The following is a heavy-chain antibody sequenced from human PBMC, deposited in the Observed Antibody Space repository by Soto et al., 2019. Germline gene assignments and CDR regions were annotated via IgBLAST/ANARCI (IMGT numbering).Heavy chain of an antibody. V-gene: IGHV3-15*01. CDR3: TQSATVIDFDY. J-gene: IGHJ4*01. CDR1: EFTFSNAW. D-gene: IGHD4-17*01. Sequence: EVQLVESGGGLVKPGGSLRLSCAASEFTFSNAWMSWVRQAPGKGLEWVGRIKSKTDGGTTDYAAPVKGRFTISRDDSKNTLYLQMNSLKTEDTAVYYCTQSATVIDFDYWGHGTLVTVSS. CDR2: IKSKTDGGTT.